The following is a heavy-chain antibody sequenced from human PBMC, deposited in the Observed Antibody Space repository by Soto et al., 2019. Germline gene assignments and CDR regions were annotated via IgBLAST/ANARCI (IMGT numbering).Heavy chain of an antibody. CDR2: ISAYNGNT. Sequence: ASVKVSCKASGYTFTSYGISWVRQAPGQGLEWMGWISAYNGNTNYAQKLQGRVTMTTDTSTSTAYMELRSLRSDDTAVYYCARDESSATVVTPDFQHWGQGTLVTAPQ. CDR3: ARDESSATVVTPDFQH. CDR1: GYTFTSYG. V-gene: IGHV1-18*01. J-gene: IGHJ1*01. D-gene: IGHD4-17*01.